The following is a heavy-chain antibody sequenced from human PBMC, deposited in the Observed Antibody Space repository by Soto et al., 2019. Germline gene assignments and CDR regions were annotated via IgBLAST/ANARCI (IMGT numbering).Heavy chain of an antibody. J-gene: IGHJ6*02. CDR1: GFTFSSYW. D-gene: IGHD6-19*01. Sequence: GGSLRLSCAASGFTFSSYWMHWVRQAPGKGLVWVSRINSDGSSTSYADSVKGRFTISRDNAKNTLYLQMNSLRAEDTAVYYCARDRLYRSGWGYYYYGMDVWGQGTTVTVSS. CDR3: ARDRLYRSGWGYYYYGMDV. V-gene: IGHV3-74*01. CDR2: INSDGSST.